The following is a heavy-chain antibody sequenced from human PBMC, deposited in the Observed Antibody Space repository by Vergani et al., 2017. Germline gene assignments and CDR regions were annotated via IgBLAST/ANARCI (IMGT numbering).Heavy chain of an antibody. J-gene: IGHJ4*02. V-gene: IGHV1-69*04. CDR1: GGTFSSYA. D-gene: IGHD3-10*01. CDR2: IIPILGIA. Sequence: QVQLVQSGAEVKKPGSSVKVSCKASGGTFSSYAISWVRQAPGQGLEWMGRIIPILGIANYAQKFQGRVTITADKSTSTAYMELSSLRSEDTAVYYCARLTLYGSGSYYNGDDYWGQGTLVTVSS. CDR3: ARLTLYGSGSYYNGDDY.